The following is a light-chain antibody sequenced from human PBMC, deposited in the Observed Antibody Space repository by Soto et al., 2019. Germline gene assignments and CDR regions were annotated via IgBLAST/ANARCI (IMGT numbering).Light chain of an antibody. J-gene: IGLJ1*01. V-gene: IGLV2-14*01. Sequence: QSALTQPASVSGSPGQSITISCTGTSSDVGDYNYVSWYQQHPGKAPKLIIYEVTNRPSGVSHRFSGSKSGNTASLTISGLQAEDEADYYCSSYTSSSTLPYLFGTGTKLTVL. CDR3: SSYTSSSTLPYL. CDR2: EVT. CDR1: SSDVGDYNY.